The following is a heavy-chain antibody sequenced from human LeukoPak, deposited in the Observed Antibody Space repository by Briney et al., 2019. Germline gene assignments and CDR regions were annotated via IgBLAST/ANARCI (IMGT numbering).Heavy chain of an antibody. Sequence: ASVKVSCKASGYTFTSYGISWVRQAPGQGLEWMGWISAYNGNTNYAQKLQGRVTMTTDTSTSTAYMELRSLRSDDTAVYYCARVFYDSSGYYLVYYFDYWGQGTLVTVSS. D-gene: IGHD3-22*01. CDR2: ISAYNGNT. CDR1: GYTFTSYG. J-gene: IGHJ4*02. V-gene: IGHV1-18*01. CDR3: ARVFYDSSGYYLVYYFDY.